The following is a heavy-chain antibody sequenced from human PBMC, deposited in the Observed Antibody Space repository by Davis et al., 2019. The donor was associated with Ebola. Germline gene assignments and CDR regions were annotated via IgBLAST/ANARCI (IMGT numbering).Heavy chain of an antibody. V-gene: IGHV3-48*04. CDR2: ISSSSTNI. CDR3: ARDRRDGYNPFDY. J-gene: IGHJ4*02. CDR1: GFRFATYT. D-gene: IGHD5-24*01. Sequence: GGSLRLSCAASGFRFATYTMNWVRQAPGKGLEWISYISSSSTNIYYADSVKGRFTISRDNAKNSLYLQMNSLRAEDTAVYYCARDRRDGYNPFDYWGQGTLVTVSS.